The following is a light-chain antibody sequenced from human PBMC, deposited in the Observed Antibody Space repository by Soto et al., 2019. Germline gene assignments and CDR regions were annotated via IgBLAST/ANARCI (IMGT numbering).Light chain of an antibody. Sequence: DIVLTQSPGTLSLSPGERATLSFMATETISTNLAWFQRKPGQPPRLLIYGSSTRATGVPDRFSGSGSGTEFTLIISSLQSEDVALYYCQQYSNWPPAITFGQGTRLEIK. CDR1: ETISTN. J-gene: IGKJ5*01. V-gene: IGKV3-15*01. CDR3: QQYSNWPPAIT. CDR2: GSS.